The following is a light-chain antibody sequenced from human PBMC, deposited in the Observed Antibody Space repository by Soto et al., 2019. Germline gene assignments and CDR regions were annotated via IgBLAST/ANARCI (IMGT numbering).Light chain of an antibody. CDR1: SSNIGSNY. CDR2: RDD. J-gene: IGLJ2*01. Sequence: QSVLTQPPSASATPGQRITISCFGSSSNIGSNYGYWYQQLPGTAPKLLISRDDERPSGVPDRFSGSKSGTSASLAISGVRSEDEADYFCAAWDDSLRAPVFGGGTKVTAL. V-gene: IGLV1-47*01. CDR3: AAWDDSLRAPV.